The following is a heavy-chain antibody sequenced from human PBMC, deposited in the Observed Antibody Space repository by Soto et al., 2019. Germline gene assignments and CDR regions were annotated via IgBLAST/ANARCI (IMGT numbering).Heavy chain of an antibody. CDR2: ISGSGGIT. Sequence: EVQLLESGGGLVQPGGSLRLSCAVSGFTFSNFALSWVRQAPGKGLEWVSAISGSGGITYYADSVKGRFTISRDNSKNTLYLQMNTLTDEATAVYYCAKERGDSGDYVGGYYFDFWGQGTLVTVSS. V-gene: IGHV3-23*01. J-gene: IGHJ4*02. CDR3: AKERGDSGDYVGGYYFDF. D-gene: IGHD4-17*01. CDR1: GFTFSNFA.